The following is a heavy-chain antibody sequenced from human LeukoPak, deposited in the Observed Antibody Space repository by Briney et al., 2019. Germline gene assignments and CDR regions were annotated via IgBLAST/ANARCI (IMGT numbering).Heavy chain of an antibody. CDR1: VGSINSYY. V-gene: IGHV4-59*01. CDR3: ARGLAAAGTSYFDY. CDR2: IYYSGST. Sequence: PSETLSLTCTVSVGSINSYYWSWLRQPPGKGLEWIGYIYYSGSTNYSPSLKGRVTISVDTSKNQLSLKLSSVTAADTAAYYCARGLAAAGTSYFDYWGQGTLVTVSS. J-gene: IGHJ4*02. D-gene: IGHD6-13*01.